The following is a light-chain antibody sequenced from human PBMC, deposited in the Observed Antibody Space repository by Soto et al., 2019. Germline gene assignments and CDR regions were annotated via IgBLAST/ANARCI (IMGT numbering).Light chain of an antibody. CDR3: QQYHNWPRT. J-gene: IGKJ1*01. CDR2: WAS. CDR1: QSVLYSSNKKNY. V-gene: IGKV4-1*01. Sequence: DIVMTQSPDSLAVSLGERATINCKSSQSVLYSSNKKNYLAWYQQKSGQSPKVLIYWASTRESGVPDRFSGSGSGTEFTLAISSLESEDFAVYFCQQYHNWPRTFGQGTKVEIK.